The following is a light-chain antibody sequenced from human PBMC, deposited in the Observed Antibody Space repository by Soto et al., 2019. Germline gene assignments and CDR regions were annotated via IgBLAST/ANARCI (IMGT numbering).Light chain of an antibody. Sequence: QSALSQPASVSGSPGQSITISCTGTSSDVGGYEYVSWYQHQPGKAPKLIIYDVTNRPSGVSNRFSGSKSGNTAPLTISGIQTEDEADYYCGSITSSSTSVFGTGTKLTVL. CDR2: DVT. V-gene: IGLV2-14*01. J-gene: IGLJ1*01. CDR3: GSITSSSTSV. CDR1: SSDVGGYEY.